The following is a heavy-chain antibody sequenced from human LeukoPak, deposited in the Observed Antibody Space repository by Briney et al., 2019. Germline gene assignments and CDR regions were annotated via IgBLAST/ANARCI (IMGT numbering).Heavy chain of an antibody. J-gene: IGHJ4*02. Sequence: ASVKVSCKASGYTFTSYYMHWVRQAPGQGLEWMGIVNPSGGSTSYAQKFQGRVTMTRDTSTSTVYMELSSLRSEDTAVYYCARDRGSGWYKYYFDYWGQGTPVTVSS. CDR1: GYTFTSYY. V-gene: IGHV1-46*01. CDR2: VNPSGGST. D-gene: IGHD6-19*01. CDR3: ARDRGSGWYKYYFDY.